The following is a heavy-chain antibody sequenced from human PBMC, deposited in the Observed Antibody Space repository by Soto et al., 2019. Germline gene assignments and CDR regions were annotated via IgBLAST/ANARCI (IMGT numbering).Heavy chain of an antibody. J-gene: IGHJ4*02. CDR2: ISWDGGST. CDR1: GFTFDDYT. D-gene: IGHD5-12*01. CDR3: AKGVVDGYNYHYFDY. V-gene: IGHV3-43*01. Sequence: EVQLVESGGVVVQPGGSLRLSCAASGFTFDDYTMHWVRQAPGKGLEWVSLISWDGGSTYYADSVKGRFTISRDNSKNSLYLQMNSLRTEDIALYYCAKGVVDGYNYHYFDYWGQGTLVTVSS.